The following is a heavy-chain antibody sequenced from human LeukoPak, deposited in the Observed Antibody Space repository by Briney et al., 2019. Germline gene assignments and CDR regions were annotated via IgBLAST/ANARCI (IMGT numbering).Heavy chain of an antibody. Sequence: GGSLRLSCAASGFTVSSNYMTWVRQAPGKGLEWLSYITGSDNTIYYADSVKGRFTISRDNAENSVYLQMNSLRAEDTAVYYCARDTSGCPHDYWGQGTLVTVSS. V-gene: IGHV3-48*01. J-gene: IGHJ4*02. CDR1: GFTVSSNY. D-gene: IGHD6-19*01. CDR3: ARDTSGCPHDY. CDR2: ITGSDNTI.